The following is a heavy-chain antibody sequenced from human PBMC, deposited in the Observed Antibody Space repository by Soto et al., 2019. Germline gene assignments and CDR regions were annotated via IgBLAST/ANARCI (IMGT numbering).Heavy chain of an antibody. V-gene: IGHV3-48*02. Sequence: EVQLVESEGGLGQPGGSLRLSCVVSGFTFSTSSMNWVRQAPGKGLEWVSYISSSSNTIYADSVKGRFTISRDNAKNSLYLQMNSLRDEDTAVYYCARVIWSGYLTSDYWGQGTLVTVSS. CDR1: GFTFSTSS. CDR3: ARVIWSGYLTSDY. D-gene: IGHD3-3*01. CDR2: ISSSSNTI. J-gene: IGHJ4*02.